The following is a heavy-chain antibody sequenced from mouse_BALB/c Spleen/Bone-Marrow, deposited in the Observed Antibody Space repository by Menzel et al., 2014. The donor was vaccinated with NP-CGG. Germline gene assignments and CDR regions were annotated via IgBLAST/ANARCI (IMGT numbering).Heavy chain of an antibody. CDR2: ILPGSGST. V-gene: IGHV1-9*01. CDR3: ARGNYGSSPWFAY. Sequence: VQLPQSGAELMKPGASVKISCTATGYTFRSYWIEWVKQRPGPGLEWIGEILPGSGSTNYNEKFKGKATFTADPSSNTAYMQLSSLTAEDSAVYYCARGNYGSSPWFAYWGQGTLVTVSA. CDR1: GYTFRSYW. J-gene: IGHJ3*01. D-gene: IGHD1-1*01.